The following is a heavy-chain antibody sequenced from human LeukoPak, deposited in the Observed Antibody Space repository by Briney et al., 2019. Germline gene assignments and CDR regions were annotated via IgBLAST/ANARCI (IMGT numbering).Heavy chain of an antibody. J-gene: IGHJ5*02. CDR2: INSNSGRT. CDR1: GYNFLNYG. D-gene: IGHD6-19*01. V-gene: IGHV1-18*01. Sequence: GASVKVSCKASGYNFLNYGITWVRQAPGQGLEWMGWINSNSGRTEYAQKFQGRVTLTTDTATSTSYMELRSLTSDDTAVYYCARKGSPVAGKRNWFDPWGQGTLVTVSS. CDR3: ARKGSPVAGKRNWFDP.